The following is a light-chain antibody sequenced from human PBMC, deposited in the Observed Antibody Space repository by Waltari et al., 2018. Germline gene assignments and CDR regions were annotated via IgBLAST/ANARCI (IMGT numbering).Light chain of an antibody. CDR3: QVWDTTRGF. V-gene: IGLV3-1*01. CDR1: KLGDKD. CDR2: QDA. J-gene: IGLJ1*01. Sequence: SYDLTHLPWVSVSQAHTATIAYEEYKLGDKDVFWYQQKPVKSPVLVLYQDAKRPSVIPARFSGYNSGNTATLTIRMTQPMDEADYYCQVWDTTRGFYGSGTKVTVL.